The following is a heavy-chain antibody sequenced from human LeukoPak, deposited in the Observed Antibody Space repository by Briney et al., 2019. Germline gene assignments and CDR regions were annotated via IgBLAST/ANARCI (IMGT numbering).Heavy chain of an antibody. CDR3: TTSPYGSGSYLD. CDR2: IKSKTDGGTT. J-gene: IGHJ4*02. Sequence: PGGSLRPSCAASGFTFSNAWMSWVRQAPGKGLEWVGRIKSKTDGGTTDYAAPVKGRFTISRDDSKNTLYLQMNSLKTEDTAVYYCTTSPYGSGSYLDWGQGTLVTVSS. V-gene: IGHV3-15*01. D-gene: IGHD3-10*01. CDR1: GFTFSNAW.